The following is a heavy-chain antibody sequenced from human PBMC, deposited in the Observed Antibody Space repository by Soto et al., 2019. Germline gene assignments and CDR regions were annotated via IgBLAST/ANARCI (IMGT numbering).Heavy chain of an antibody. Sequence: GGSLRLSCAASGFTFSSYIMNWVRQAPGKGLEWVSYISSSSSTIYYADSVKGRFTISRDNAKNSLYLQMNSLRAEDTAVYYCARGPYGDYFDYWGQGTLVTVSS. J-gene: IGHJ4*02. CDR3: ARGPYGDYFDY. CDR2: ISSSSSTI. D-gene: IGHD4-17*01. V-gene: IGHV3-48*01. CDR1: GFTFSSYI.